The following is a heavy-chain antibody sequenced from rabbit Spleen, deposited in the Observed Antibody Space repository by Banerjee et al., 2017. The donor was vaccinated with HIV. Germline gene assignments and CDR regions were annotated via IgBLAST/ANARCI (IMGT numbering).Heavy chain of an antibody. CDR2: IDPVFGIA. CDR3: ARDYNSGWDL. J-gene: IGHJ4*01. Sequence: QEQLEESGGGLVQPGGSLKLSCKASGFDFSRYGVSWVRQAPGKGLEWIGYIDPVFGIANYASWVNGRFTISRDNAQNTVDLQINSLTAADTATYFCARDYNSGWDLWGPGTLVTVS. V-gene: IGHV1S47*01. D-gene: IGHD4-1*01. CDR1: GFDFSRYG.